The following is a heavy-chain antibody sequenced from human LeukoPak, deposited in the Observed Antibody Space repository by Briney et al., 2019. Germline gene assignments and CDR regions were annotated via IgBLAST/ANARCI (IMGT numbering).Heavy chain of an antibody. J-gene: IGHJ4*02. CDR1: GYTFTSYG. D-gene: IGHD3-22*01. V-gene: IGHV1-18*01. CDR2: ISAYNGKT. CDR3: ARRYISGYLYYFDY. Sequence: ASVKVSCKAAGYTFTSYGISWVRHAPGQGLEWMGWISAYNGKTNYAQKLQGRVTMTTDTSTSTAYMELRSLRSDDTAVYYCARRYISGYLYYFDYWGQGTLVTVSS.